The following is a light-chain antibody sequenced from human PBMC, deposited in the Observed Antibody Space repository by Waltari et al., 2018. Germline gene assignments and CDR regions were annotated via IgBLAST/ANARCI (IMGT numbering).Light chain of an antibody. CDR3: QQRSNWTPHT. V-gene: IGKV3-11*01. CDR1: QSVGTY. CDR2: DAS. Sequence: EIVLTQSPGTLSLSPGETATLSCSASQSVGTYLAWYQQKPGQAPRLLIFDASNTATGIPDRFRGSGSGTDFTLTISSLEPEDFAVYYCQQRSNWTPHTFGQGARLEIK. J-gene: IGKJ2*01.